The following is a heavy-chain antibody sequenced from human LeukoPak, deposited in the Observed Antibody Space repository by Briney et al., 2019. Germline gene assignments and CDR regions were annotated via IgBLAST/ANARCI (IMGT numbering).Heavy chain of an antibody. CDR3: ARRGGAFDY. V-gene: IGHV4-34*01. Sequence: SETLSLTCAAYGGSFSGYYWSWIRQPPGKGLEWIGEINHSGSTNYNPSLKSRVTISVDTSKNQFSLKLSSVTAADTAVYYCARRGGAFDYWGQGTLVTVSS. D-gene: IGHD3-16*01. J-gene: IGHJ4*02. CDR2: INHSGST. CDR1: GGSFSGYY.